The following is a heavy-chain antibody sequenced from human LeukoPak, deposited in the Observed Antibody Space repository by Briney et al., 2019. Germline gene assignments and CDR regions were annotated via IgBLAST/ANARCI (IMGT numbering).Heavy chain of an antibody. CDR1: GGTFSSYA. V-gene: IGHV1-69*13. D-gene: IGHD3-22*01. CDR3: ARAVLVDDSSGYYYFDY. CDR2: IIPIFGTA. Sequence: XSVKVSCKASGGTFSSYAISWVRQAPGQGLEWMGGIIPIFGTANYAQKFQGRVTITADESTSTAYMELSSLRSEDTAVYYCARAVLVDDSSGYYYFDYWGQGTLVTVSS. J-gene: IGHJ4*02.